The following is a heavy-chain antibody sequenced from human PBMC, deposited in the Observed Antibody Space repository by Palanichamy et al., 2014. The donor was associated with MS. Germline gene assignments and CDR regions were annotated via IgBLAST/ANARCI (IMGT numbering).Heavy chain of an antibody. CDR3: AAGNYGSGSFTYGMDV. Sequence: QVQLVQSGAEVEKPGASVKVSCKASGGTFSRYVITWVRQAPGQGLEWMGDIIPIYGSANYAQKLQGRVTVTADETTSTVYMEMKNLRSEDTAVYYCAAGNYGSGSFTYGMDVWGQGTTVTV. D-gene: IGHD3-10*01. CDR2: IIPIYGSA. J-gene: IGHJ6*02. V-gene: IGHV1-69*01. CDR1: GGTFSRYV.